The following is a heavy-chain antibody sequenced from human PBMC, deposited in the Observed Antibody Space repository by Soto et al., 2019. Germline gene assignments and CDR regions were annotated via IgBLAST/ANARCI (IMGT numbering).Heavy chain of an antibody. CDR2: IIPLLGIT. J-gene: IGHJ6*03. Sequence: QVQLVQSGAELKKPGSSVKVSCQASGDTFTTHTITWVRQAPGQGLEWVGRIIPLLGITDYAQRLQGRVTITADKSTSTVYMELSSLRSEDTALYYCARDQYCNSVTCFGYMDVWGSGTSVTVSS. D-gene: IGHD2-2*01. CDR3: ARDQYCNSVTCFGYMDV. CDR1: GDTFTTHT. V-gene: IGHV1-69*08.